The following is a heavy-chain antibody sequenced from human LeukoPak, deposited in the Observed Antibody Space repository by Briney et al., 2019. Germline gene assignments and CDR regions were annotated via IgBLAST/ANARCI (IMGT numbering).Heavy chain of an antibody. Sequence: GGSLRLSCAASVFTFSKYWMLWVRQDPGKGLESVSRINTDGTVTTYADSVKGRFTVSRDNADNTMFLQMNSVRDEDTAVYYCATKQWLAPPPDSWGQGTPVTVSS. J-gene: IGHJ4*02. CDR3: ATKQWLAPPPDS. CDR2: INTDGTVT. V-gene: IGHV3-74*01. CDR1: VFTFSKYW. D-gene: IGHD6-19*01.